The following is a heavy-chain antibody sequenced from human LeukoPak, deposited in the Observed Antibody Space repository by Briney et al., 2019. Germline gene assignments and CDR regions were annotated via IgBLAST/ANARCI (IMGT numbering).Heavy chain of an antibody. J-gene: IGHJ4*02. CDR3: AKDFNYDSSAGFDY. Sequence: PGGSLRLSCAASRFTFDDYAMHWVRQAPGKGLEWVSGISWNSGSIGYADSVKGRFTISRDNAKNSLYLQMNSLRAEDTALYYCAKDFNYDSSAGFDYWGQGTLVTVSS. CDR1: RFTFDDYA. CDR2: ISWNSGSI. D-gene: IGHD3-22*01. V-gene: IGHV3-9*01.